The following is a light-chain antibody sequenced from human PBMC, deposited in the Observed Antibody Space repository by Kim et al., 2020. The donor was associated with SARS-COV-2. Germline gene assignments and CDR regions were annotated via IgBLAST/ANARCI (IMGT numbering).Light chain of an antibody. CDR3: NSYAGSNNWV. J-gene: IGLJ3*02. CDR2: EVS. Sequence: GQSVTISCTGTSSDVGGYNYVSWYQQHPGKAPKLMIYEVSKRPSGVPDRFSGSKFGNTASLTVSGLQAEDEADYYCNSYAGSNNWVFGGGTQLTVL. CDR1: SSDVGGYNY. V-gene: IGLV2-8*01.